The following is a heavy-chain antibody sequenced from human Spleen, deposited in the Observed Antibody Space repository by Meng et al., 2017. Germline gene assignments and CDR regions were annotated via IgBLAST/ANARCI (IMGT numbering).Heavy chain of an antibody. CDR1: GGSISSGGYY. CDR3: ARLDLKNYRGNSYYYYGMDV. CDR2: IYYSGST. J-gene: IGHJ6*02. Sequence: SETLSLTCTVSGGSISSGGYYWSWIRQHPGRGLEWIGYIYYSGSTYYNPSLKSRVTISVDTSKNQFSLKLSSVTAADTAVYYCARLDLKNYRGNSYYYYGMDVWGQGATVTVSS. V-gene: IGHV4-31*03. D-gene: IGHD4-23*01.